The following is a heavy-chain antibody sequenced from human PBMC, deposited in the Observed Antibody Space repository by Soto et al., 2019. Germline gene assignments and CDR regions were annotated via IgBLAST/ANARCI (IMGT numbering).Heavy chain of an antibody. Sequence: PGTPSLTCSVSGGSISGSYWSWIRQSPGKGLEWLGYVYYTGSTNYSPSLRSRVSISVDTSKNEFSLRLSSVTAADTAVYFCAWSVEGPGAHFDYWCQ. CDR2: VYYTGST. V-gene: IGHV4-59*01. CDR1: GGSISGSY. J-gene: IGHJ4*02. D-gene: IGHD3-3*01. CDR3: AWSVEGPGAHFDY.